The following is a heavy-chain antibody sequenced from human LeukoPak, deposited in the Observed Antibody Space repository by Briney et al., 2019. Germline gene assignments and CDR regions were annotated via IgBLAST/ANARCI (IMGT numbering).Heavy chain of an antibody. J-gene: IGHJ6*02. CDR3: AKGTVLRYFDWSPIAPNYYYGMDV. D-gene: IGHD3-9*01. CDR2: ISYDGSNK. CDR1: GFTFSSYG. Sequence: GGSLRLSCAASGFTFSSYGMHWVRQAPRKGLEWVAVISYDGSNKYYADSVKGRFTISRDNSKNTLYLQMNSLRAEDTAVYYCAKGTVLRYFDWSPIAPNYYYGMDVWGQGTTVTVSS. V-gene: IGHV3-30*18.